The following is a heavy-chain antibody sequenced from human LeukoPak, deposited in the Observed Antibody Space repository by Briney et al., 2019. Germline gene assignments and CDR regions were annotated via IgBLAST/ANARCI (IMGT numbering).Heavy chain of an antibody. V-gene: IGHV3-23*01. CDR2: ISGSGGST. CDR3: AKLTGSSGWYYYYYGMDV. Sequence: GGSLRLSCAASGFTFSSYAMSWVRQAPGKGLEWVSAISGSGGSTYYADSVKGRFTISRDNSKNTLYLQMNSLRAEDTAVYYCAKLTGSSGWYYYYYGMDVWGQGTTVTVSS. CDR1: GFTFSSYA. D-gene: IGHD6-19*01. J-gene: IGHJ6*02.